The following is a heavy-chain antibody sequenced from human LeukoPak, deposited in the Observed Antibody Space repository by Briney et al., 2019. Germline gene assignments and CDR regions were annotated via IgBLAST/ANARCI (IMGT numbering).Heavy chain of an antibody. CDR3: ARVGRVTTPRYSDY. CDR2: IYSGGST. D-gene: IGHD4-17*01. J-gene: IGHJ4*02. Sequence: GGSLRLSCAASGFTVSSNYMSWVRQAPGKGLEWVSVIYSGGSTYYADSVKGRFTISRDNSKNTLYLQMNSLRAEDTAVYYCARVGRVTTPRYSDYWGQGTLVTVSS. V-gene: IGHV3-66*01. CDR1: GFTVSSNY.